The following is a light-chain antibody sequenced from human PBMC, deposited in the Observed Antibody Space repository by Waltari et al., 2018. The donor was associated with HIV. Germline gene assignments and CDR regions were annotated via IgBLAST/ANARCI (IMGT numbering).Light chain of an antibody. CDR2: AVT. Sequence: QSALTQPASVSGSPGQSITISCTATSSDVASYNLVSWYQQHPGKAPKVMIYAVTKRPSVVSNRFSGSKSDNTASLTISGLQAEDAADYYCCSYAGTGTYVFGTGTKVTVL. J-gene: IGLJ1*01. CDR1: SSDVASYNL. CDR3: CSYAGTGTYV. V-gene: IGLV2-23*02.